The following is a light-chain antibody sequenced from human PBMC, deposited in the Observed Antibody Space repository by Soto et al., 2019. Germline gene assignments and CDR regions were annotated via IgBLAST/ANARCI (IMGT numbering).Light chain of an antibody. J-gene: IGLJ1*01. V-gene: IGLV2-14*01. CDR2: VVN. Sequence: QSALTQPASVSGSPGQSVTISCTGTSSDVGGYDYVSWYQQHPGTAPKLMLYVVNNRPSGVSNRFSGSKSGNTASLIISGLQTEDEADYYCSAYTTTRTLIFGTGTKVTVL. CDR1: SSDVGGYDY. CDR3: SAYTTTRTLI.